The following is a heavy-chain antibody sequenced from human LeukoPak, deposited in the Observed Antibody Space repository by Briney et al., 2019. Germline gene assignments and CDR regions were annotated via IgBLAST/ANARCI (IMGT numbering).Heavy chain of an antibody. V-gene: IGHV4-59*01. CDR2: IYYSGGT. Sequence: SETLSLTCTVSGGAISSYYWSWIRQPPGKGLEWIGYIYYSGGTRYNPSLMSRVTISVDRAQSQFSLSLSSATAADTAVYYCARDGLYDSSGYYMDSWGQGTLVIVSS. CDR3: ARDGLYDSSGYYMDS. CDR1: GGAISSYY. D-gene: IGHD3-22*01. J-gene: IGHJ4*02.